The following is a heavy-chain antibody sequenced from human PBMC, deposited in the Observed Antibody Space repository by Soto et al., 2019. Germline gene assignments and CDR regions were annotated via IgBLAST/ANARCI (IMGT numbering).Heavy chain of an antibody. J-gene: IGHJ6*03. D-gene: IGHD2-2*01. CDR3: ATYVPNSYMDV. CDR2: INQDGRET. V-gene: IGHV3-7*01. CDR1: GFTFSNYF. Sequence: DVQLVESGGDLVQPGGSLRLYCAGTGFTFSNYFMTWVRQAPGKGLEWVANINQDGRETNYVDAVKGRFTISRDQAKNSVYLQMNSLRDEDTAVYYCATYVPNSYMDVWGNGTTVTVSS.